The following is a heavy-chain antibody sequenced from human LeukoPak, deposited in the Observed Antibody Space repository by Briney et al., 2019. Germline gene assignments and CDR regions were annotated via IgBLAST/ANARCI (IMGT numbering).Heavy chain of an antibody. Sequence: PGGSLRLSCAASGFTFSSYSMNWVRQAPGKGLEWVSYISSSSSTIYYADSVKGRFTISRDNAKNSLYLQMNSLRAEDTAVYYCARDPAGYCSGGSCYKEWSQGTLVTVSS. V-gene: IGHV3-48*01. CDR1: GFTFSSYS. CDR3: ARDPAGYCSGGSCYKE. CDR2: ISSSSSTI. D-gene: IGHD2-15*01. J-gene: IGHJ4*02.